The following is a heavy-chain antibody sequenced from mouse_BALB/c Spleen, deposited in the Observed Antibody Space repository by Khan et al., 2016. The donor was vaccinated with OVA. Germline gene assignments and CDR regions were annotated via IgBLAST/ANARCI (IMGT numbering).Heavy chain of an antibody. CDR2: IWSGGRT. J-gene: IGHJ3*01. CDR1: GFSLTTYG. V-gene: IGHV2-2*02. D-gene: IGHD2-4*01. Sequence: QVQLKQSGPGLVQPSQSLSITCTVSGFSLTTYGVHWVRQSPGKGLEWLGVIWSGGRTDYNAAFISRLSISKDSSKSQVFFKMNSLQVNDTAIYYGARNYDYDEGLAYWGQGTLVTVSA. CDR3: ARNYDYDEGLAY.